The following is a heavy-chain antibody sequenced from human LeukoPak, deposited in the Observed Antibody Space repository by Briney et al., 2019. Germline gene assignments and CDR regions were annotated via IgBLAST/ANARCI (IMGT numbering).Heavy chain of an antibody. Sequence: GRSLRLSCAASGFTFSTYGMHWVRQAPGKGLEWVAVIWYDGSNKDYADSVKGRFTISRDNSKNTLYLQMNSLRDEDTAVYYCARDGDDFSLDYWGRGTLVTVSS. CDR1: GFTFSTYG. D-gene: IGHD3-3*01. CDR2: IWYDGSNK. J-gene: IGHJ4*02. V-gene: IGHV3-33*01. CDR3: ARDGDDFSLDY.